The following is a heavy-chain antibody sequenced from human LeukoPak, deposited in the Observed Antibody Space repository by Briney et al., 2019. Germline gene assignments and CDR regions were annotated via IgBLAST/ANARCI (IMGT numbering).Heavy chain of an antibody. Sequence: PGGSLRLSCAASGFTFSDYYMSWIRQAPGKGLEWVSYISSSGSTIYYADSVKGRFTISRDNAKNSLYLQMNSLRAEDTAVYYCARERYFDWLLSRSVGAFDIWGQGTMVTVSS. CDR1: GFTFSDYY. CDR3: ARERYFDWLLSRSVGAFDI. CDR2: ISSSGSTI. J-gene: IGHJ3*02. V-gene: IGHV3-11*01. D-gene: IGHD3-9*01.